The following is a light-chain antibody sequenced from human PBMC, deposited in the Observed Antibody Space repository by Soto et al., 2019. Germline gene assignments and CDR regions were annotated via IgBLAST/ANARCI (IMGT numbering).Light chain of an antibody. CDR2: EVT. Sequence: SVLTQPASVFGSPGQSITISCTGTSSDVGGYNFVSWYQQLPGKAPKLMIYEVTSRPSGVSNRFSGSKSGNTASLTISGLQPEDEAEYYCSSYTTSSTVVFGTGTKVTV. V-gene: IGLV2-14*03. J-gene: IGLJ1*01. CDR3: SSYTTSSTVV. CDR1: SSDVGGYNF.